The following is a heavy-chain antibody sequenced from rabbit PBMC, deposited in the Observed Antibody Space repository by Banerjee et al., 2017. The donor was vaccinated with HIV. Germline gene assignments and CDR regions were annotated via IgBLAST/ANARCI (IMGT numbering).Heavy chain of an antibody. J-gene: IGHJ4*01. CDR3: ARGGRL. V-gene: IGHV1S45*01. CDR2: IYTGDGDT. Sequence: QQQLVESGGGLVKPGASLTLTCKASGFDLSSSYWMSWVRQAPGKGLEWIGYIYTGDGDTYYASWAKGRFTISKTSSTTVTLQMTSLTAADTATYFCARGGRLWGPGTLVTVS. CDR1: GFDLSSSYW. D-gene: IGHD4-2*01.